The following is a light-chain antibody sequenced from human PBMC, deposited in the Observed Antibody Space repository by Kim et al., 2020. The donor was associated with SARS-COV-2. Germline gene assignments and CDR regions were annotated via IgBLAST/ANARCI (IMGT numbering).Light chain of an antibody. CDR2: DAS. Sequence: GDRVTSNGQARQDISNYLIWYQQKPGKAPKLLIYDASNLETGVPSRCSGSGSGTDFTFTISSLQPEDIVTYYCQQYDNLPITFGQGTRLEIK. CDR1: QDISNY. V-gene: IGKV1-33*01. CDR3: QQYDNLPIT. J-gene: IGKJ5*01.